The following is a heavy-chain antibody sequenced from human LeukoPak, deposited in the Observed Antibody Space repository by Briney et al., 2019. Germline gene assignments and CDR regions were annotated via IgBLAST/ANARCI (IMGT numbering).Heavy chain of an antibody. Sequence: SETLSLTCAVYGGSFSGYYWSWIRQPPGKGLEWIGEINHSGSTNYNPSLKSRVTISVDTSKNQFSLKLSSVTAADTAVYYCARGRITMVRGVIEGQSPPYYYGMDVWGQGTTVTVSS. CDR1: GGSFSGYY. D-gene: IGHD3-10*01. CDR2: INHSGST. V-gene: IGHV4-34*01. CDR3: ARGRITMVRGVIEGQSPPYYYGMDV. J-gene: IGHJ6*02.